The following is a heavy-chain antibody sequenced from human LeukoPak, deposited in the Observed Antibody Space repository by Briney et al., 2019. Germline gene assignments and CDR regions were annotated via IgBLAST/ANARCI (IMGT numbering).Heavy chain of an antibody. D-gene: IGHD6-6*01. CDR1: GGSISSGSYY. V-gene: IGHV4-61*02. J-gene: IGHJ4*02. Sequence: PSETLSLTCTVSGGSISSGSYYWSWIRQPAGKGLEWIGRIYTSGSTNYNPSLKSRVTISVDTSKNQFSLKLSSVTAADTAVYYCARWQGSSSGSDYWGQGTLVTVSS. CDR2: IYTSGST. CDR3: ARWQGSSSGSDY.